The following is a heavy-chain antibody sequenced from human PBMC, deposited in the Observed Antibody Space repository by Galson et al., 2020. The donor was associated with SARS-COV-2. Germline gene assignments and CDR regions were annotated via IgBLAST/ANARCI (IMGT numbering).Heavy chain of an antibody. J-gene: IGHJ4*02. D-gene: IGHD2-21*01. Sequence: SETLSLTCAVYGGSFSGYYWSWTRQPPGTGLEWIGKINSSETTNYNPYLNSRVTITVDTSKNHFSLKLSPVTAADTDVYYCAREVNFLLGGIGTRMCYFGYWGRGNLAIVSS. V-gene: IGHV4-34*01. CDR2: INSSETT. CDR1: GGSFSGYY. CDR3: AREVNFLLGGIGTRMCYFGY.